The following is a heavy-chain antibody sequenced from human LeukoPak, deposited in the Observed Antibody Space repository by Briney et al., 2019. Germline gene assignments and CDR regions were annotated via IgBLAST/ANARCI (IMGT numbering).Heavy chain of an antibody. CDR1: GYTFIAYH. Sequence: ASVKVSYKASGYTFIAYHMHWVRQAPGQGLEWMGWINPNSGGTNYAQKFQGRVTMTRDTSISTAYMELSRLRSDDTAVYYCARGQGAYSSGWYAQPDYYYGMDVWGQGTTVTVSS. J-gene: IGHJ6*02. CDR2: INPNSGGT. CDR3: ARGQGAYSSGWYAQPDYYYGMDV. D-gene: IGHD6-19*01. V-gene: IGHV1-2*02.